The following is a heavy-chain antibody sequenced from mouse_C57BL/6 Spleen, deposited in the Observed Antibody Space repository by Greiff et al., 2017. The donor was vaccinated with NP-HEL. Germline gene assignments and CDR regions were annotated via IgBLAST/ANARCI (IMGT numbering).Heavy chain of an antibody. CDR2: ISDGGSYT. Sequence: EVHLVESGGGLVKPGGSLKLSCAASGFTFSSYAMSWVRQTPEKRLEWVATISDGGSYTYYPDNVKGRFTISRDNAKNNLYLQMSHLKSEDTAMYYCARDHTLFDYWGQGTTLTVSS. CDR3: ARDHTLFDY. CDR1: GFTFSSYA. V-gene: IGHV5-4*01. J-gene: IGHJ2*01.